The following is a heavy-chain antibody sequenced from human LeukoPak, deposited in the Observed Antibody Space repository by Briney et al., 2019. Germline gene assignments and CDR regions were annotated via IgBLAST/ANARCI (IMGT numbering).Heavy chain of an antibody. D-gene: IGHD3-10*01. J-gene: IGHJ4*02. CDR1: GFTFSSYA. Sequence: PGGSLRLSCAASGFTFSSYAMSWVRQAPGKGLEWVSAISGSGTNTYYADSVKGRFTISRDNSKNSLYLQMNSLRAEDTAVYYCARHYYGSGPFDYWGQGTLVTVSS. CDR2: ISGSGTNT. CDR3: ARHYYGSGPFDY. V-gene: IGHV3-23*01.